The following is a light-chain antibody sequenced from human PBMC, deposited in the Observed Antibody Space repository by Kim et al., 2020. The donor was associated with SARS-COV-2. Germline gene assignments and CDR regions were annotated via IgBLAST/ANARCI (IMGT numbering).Light chain of an antibody. CDR3: KQYYSTPLT. V-gene: IGKV4-1*01. J-gene: IGKJ3*01. Sequence: DIVMTQSPDSLAVSLGEWATINCKSSQSVLYSSNNKNYLAWYQQKPGQPPKLLIYWASTRESGVPDRFSGSESGTDFTLTISSLQAEDVAVYYCKQYYSTPLTFGPGTKVDIK. CDR1: QSVLYSSNNKNY. CDR2: WAS.